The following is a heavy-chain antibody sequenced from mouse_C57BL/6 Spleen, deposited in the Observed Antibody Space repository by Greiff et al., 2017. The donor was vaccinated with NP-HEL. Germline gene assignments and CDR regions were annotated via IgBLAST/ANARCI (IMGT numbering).Heavy chain of an antibody. CDR2: IYPSDSET. V-gene: IGHV1-61*01. CDR1: GYTFTSYW. Sequence: QVQLQQPGAELVRPRSSVKLSCKASGYTFTSYWMDWVKQRPGQGLEWIGNIYPSDSETHYNQKFKDKATLTVDKSSSTAYMQLSSLTSEDSAVYYCARSTMVSEAMDYWGQGTSVTVSS. D-gene: IGHD2-2*01. J-gene: IGHJ4*01. CDR3: ARSTMVSEAMDY.